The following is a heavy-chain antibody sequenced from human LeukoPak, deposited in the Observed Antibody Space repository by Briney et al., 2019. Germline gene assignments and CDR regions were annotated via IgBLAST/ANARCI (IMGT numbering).Heavy chain of an antibody. Sequence: GGSLRLSCAASGFTFSAYSMNWVRQPPGKGLVWVSAISGSGGSTYYADSVKGRFIISRDNSKNTLFLQMNSLRAEDTAVYYCAKDRSCTGSSCNVGSWGQGTMVTVSS. CDR3: AKDRSCTGSSCNVGS. J-gene: IGHJ3*01. D-gene: IGHD2-2*01. CDR2: ISGSGGST. V-gene: IGHV3-23*01. CDR1: GFTFSAYS.